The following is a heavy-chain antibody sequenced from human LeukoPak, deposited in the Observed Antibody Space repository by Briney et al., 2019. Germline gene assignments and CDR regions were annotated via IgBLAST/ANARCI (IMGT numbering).Heavy chain of an antibody. CDR1: GFNFSIYS. V-gene: IGHV3-23*01. D-gene: IGHD3-10*01. CDR2: ISGSGGST. CDR3: ARRPFGADY. J-gene: IGHJ4*02. Sequence: GGSLRLSCAASGFNFSIYSMNWVRQAPGKGLEWVSAISGSGGSTYYADSVKGRFTISRDNSKNTLYLQMNSLRVEDTAVYYCARRPFGADYWGQGTLVTVSS.